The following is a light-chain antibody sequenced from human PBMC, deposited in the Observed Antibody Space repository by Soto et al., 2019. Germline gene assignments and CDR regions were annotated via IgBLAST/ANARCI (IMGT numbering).Light chain of an antibody. J-gene: IGKJ1*01. V-gene: IGKV1-39*01. CDR2: AAS. CDR3: QQSSTIPRT. Sequence: DIQMTQSPSSLSASVGDRVTISCRSSQHISTYLNWYQHKPGKAPKLLVYAASTLQSGVPSRFSGSGSGTDFRLTISSLQPKDFATYYCQQSSTIPRTFGQGTKVDLK. CDR1: QHISTY.